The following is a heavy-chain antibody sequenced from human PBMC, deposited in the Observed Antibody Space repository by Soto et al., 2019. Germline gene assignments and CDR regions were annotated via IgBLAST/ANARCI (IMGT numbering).Heavy chain of an antibody. J-gene: IGHJ1*01. CDR1: GFSLSTSGVG. CDR2: IYWDDDK. Sequence: SGPKLVNTTQTLTLTCTFSGFSLSTSGVGVGWIRQPPGKALEWLALIYWDDDKRYSPSLKSRLTITKDTSKNQVVLTMTNMDPVDTATYYCAHSDAGYDPTKVGSLFQHWGQGTLVTVSS. V-gene: IGHV2-5*02. D-gene: IGHD5-12*01. CDR3: AHSDAGYDPTKVGSLFQH.